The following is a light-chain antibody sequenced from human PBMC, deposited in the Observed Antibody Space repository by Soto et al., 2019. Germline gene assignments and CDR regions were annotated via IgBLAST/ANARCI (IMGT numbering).Light chain of an antibody. J-gene: IGKJ4*01. CDR2: DAS. Sequence: DIQMTQSLSTLSASVGDRVTITCRASQSISSWLAWYQQKPGKAPKLRIYDASSLESGVPSRFSGSGSGTEFTLTISILHPDDFATYYCQQYNSYPHTFGGGTKVNIK. CDR1: QSISSW. V-gene: IGKV1-5*01. CDR3: QQYNSYPHT.